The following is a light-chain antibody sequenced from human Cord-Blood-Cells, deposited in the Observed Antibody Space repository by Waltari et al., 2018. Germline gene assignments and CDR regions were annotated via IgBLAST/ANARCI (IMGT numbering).Light chain of an antibody. J-gene: IGKJ1*01. Sequence: DIQMTQSPSTLSVSVGDRVTITCRASQSTSSWLAWYQQKPGKAPKLLIYDASSLESGVPSRFSGSGSGTEFTLTISSLQPDDFATYYCQQYNSRTFGQGTKVEIK. CDR1: QSTSSW. CDR2: DAS. CDR3: QQYNSRT. V-gene: IGKV1-5*01.